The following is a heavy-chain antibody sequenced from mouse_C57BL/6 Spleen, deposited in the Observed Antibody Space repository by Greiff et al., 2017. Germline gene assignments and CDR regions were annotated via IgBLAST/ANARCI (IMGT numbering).Heavy chain of an antibody. V-gene: IGHV1-39*01. D-gene: IGHD3-2*02. CDR1: GYSFTDFN. CDR3: ARRGDRSGYYAMDY. CDR2: INPNYGTT. Sequence: PQQSGPELVKPGASVKISCTASGYSFTDFNMNWVKQSNGKSLEWIGVINPNYGTTSYNQKFKGKATLTVDQSSSTAYMQLNSLTSEDSAVYYCARRGDRSGYYAMDYWGQAASVTVSS. J-gene: IGHJ4*01.